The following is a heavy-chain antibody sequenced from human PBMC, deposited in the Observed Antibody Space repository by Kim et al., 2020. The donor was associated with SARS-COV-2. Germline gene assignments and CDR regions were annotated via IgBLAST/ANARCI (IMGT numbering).Heavy chain of an antibody. V-gene: IGHV3-7*03. Sequence: YVESMKGRFTLSRDNAQNSLYLEMTSLRADDTAVYYCARTVAGRIDAFDIWGQGTMVTVSP. CDR3: ARTVAGRIDAFDI. J-gene: IGHJ3*02. D-gene: IGHD6-19*01.